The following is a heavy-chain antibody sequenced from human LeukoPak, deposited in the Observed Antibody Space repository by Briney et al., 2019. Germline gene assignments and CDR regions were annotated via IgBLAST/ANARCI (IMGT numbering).Heavy chain of an antibody. V-gene: IGHV4-31*03. CDR2: MYYRGST. CDR1: GGSISSSSYY. D-gene: IGHD5-18*01. CDR3: ARSYGYGTNFDY. Sequence: SETLSLTCTVSGGSISSSSYYWGWIRQPPGKGLEWIGYMYYRGSTYYNPSLKSRVTISVDTSKNQFSLKLSSMTAADTAVYYCARSYGYGTNFDYWGQGTLVTVSS. J-gene: IGHJ4*02.